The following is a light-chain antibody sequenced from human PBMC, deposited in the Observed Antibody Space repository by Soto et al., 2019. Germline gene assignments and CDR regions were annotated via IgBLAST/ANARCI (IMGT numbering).Light chain of an antibody. V-gene: IGLV1-40*01. CDR2: VNS. J-gene: IGLJ2*01. CDR3: QSYDSRLSGSV. CDR1: NSNIGAGFD. Sequence: QAVVTQPPSVSGAPGQRVTISCTGSNSNIGAGFDVHWYQQLPGTAPKLLIFVNSNRPSGVPDRFSGSKSGTSASLAITGLQAEDEADYYCQSYDSRLSGSVFGGGTKLTVL.